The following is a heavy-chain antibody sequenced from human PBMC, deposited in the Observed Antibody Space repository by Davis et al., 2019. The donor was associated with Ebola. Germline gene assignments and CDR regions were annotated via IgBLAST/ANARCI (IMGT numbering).Heavy chain of an antibody. Sequence: AASVKVSCKASGYTFTGYYMHWVRQAPGQGLEWMGRINPNSGCTNYAQKFQGRVTMTRDTSISTAYMELSRLRSDDTAVYYCASGKYYGSGSYLFDYWGQGTLVTVSS. CDR2: INPNSGCT. CDR3: ASGKYYGSGSYLFDY. D-gene: IGHD3-10*01. V-gene: IGHV1-2*06. CDR1: GYTFTGYY. J-gene: IGHJ4*02.